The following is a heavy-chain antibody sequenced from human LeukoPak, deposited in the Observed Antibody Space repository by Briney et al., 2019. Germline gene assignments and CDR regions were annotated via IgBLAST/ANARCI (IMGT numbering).Heavy chain of an antibody. V-gene: IGHV1-3*01. CDR3: ARSPRSGWYWDY. Sequence: GASVTVSCTASGYTFTRYVLHWVRQTPGQRLEWMGCINAGDGDTKYSQNFQGRVSITRDTSASTAYMKVTSLRSEDTTVYYCARSPRSGWYWDYWGQGTLVTVSS. CDR2: INAGDGDT. J-gene: IGHJ4*02. D-gene: IGHD6-19*01. CDR1: GYTFTRYV.